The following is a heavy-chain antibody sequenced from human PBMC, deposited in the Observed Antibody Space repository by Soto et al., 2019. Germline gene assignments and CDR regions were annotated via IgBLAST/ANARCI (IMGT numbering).Heavy chain of an antibody. D-gene: IGHD1-26*01. CDR2: IYPGDSDT. CDR3: ARQMLAVGDGEPGGLPIFAFDI. CDR1: GYSFTSYW. Sequence: GESLKISCKGSGYSFTSYWIGWVRQMPGKGLEWMGIIYPGDSDTRYSPSFQGQVTISADKSISTAYLQWSSLKASDTAMYYCARQMLAVGDGEPGGLPIFAFDIWGQGTMVTVSS. V-gene: IGHV5-51*01. J-gene: IGHJ3*02.